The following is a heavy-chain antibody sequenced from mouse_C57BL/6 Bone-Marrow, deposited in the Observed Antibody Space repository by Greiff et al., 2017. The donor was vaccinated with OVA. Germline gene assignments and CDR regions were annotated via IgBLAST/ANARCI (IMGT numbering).Heavy chain of an antibody. CDR2: IYPGSGNT. CDR1: GYTFTDYY. V-gene: IGHV1-76*01. CDR3: ARDDYGSSPYYFDY. Sequence: VLLVESGAELVRPGASVKLSCKASGYTFTDYYINWVKQRPGQGLEWIARIYPGSGNTYYNEKFKGKATLTAEKSSSTAYMQLSSLTSEDSAVYFGARDDYGSSPYYFDYWGQGTTLTVSS. D-gene: IGHD1-1*01. J-gene: IGHJ2*01.